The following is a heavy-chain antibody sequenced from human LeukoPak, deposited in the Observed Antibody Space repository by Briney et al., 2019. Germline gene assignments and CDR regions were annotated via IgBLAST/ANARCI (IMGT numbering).Heavy chain of an antibody. V-gene: IGHV4-59*08. CDR3: ARSTAEDCSGGSCYSIDY. Sequence: PSETLSLTCTVSGGSISSYYWSWIRQPPGKGLEWIGYIYYSGSTNYNPSLKSRVTISVDTSKNQFSLKLSSVTAADTAVYYCARSTAEDCSGGSCYSIDYWGQGTLVTVSS. J-gene: IGHJ4*02. D-gene: IGHD2-15*01. CDR2: IYYSGST. CDR1: GGSISSYY.